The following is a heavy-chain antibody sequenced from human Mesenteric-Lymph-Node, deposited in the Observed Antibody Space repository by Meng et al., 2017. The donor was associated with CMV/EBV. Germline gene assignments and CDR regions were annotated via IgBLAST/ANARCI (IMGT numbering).Heavy chain of an antibody. CDR2: TYSGGST. D-gene: IGHD2-15*01. Sequence: GGSLRLSCAASGITVSSNYMSWVRQAPGKGLEWVSVTYSGGSTYYADSVKGRFTISRDNSKNMLYLQMNSLRAEDTAVYYCARVGSGYVDYWGQGTLVTVSS. CDR1: GITVSSNY. J-gene: IGHJ4*02. V-gene: IGHV3-53*01. CDR3: ARVGSGYVDY.